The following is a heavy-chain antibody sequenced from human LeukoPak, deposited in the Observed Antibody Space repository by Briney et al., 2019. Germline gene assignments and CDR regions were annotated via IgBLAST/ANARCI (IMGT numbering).Heavy chain of an antibody. Sequence: PGGSLRLSCAASAFAVRTNAMTWVRQAPGKGLEWLSMIYDGDITDYADSVKGRFSISRDSSKNTLYLQMNSLRTEDTAVYYCAKVVPGLDGSSFDPWGQGTLVTVSS. CDR1: AFAVRTNA. D-gene: IGHD1-26*01. CDR2: IYDGDIT. CDR3: AKVVPGLDGSSFDP. V-gene: IGHV3-66*02. J-gene: IGHJ5*02.